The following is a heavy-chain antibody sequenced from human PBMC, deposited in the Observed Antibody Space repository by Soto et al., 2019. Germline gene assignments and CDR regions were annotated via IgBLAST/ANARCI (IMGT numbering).Heavy chain of an antibody. D-gene: IGHD3-22*01. CDR1: GGTFSSYA. J-gene: IGHJ6*02. V-gene: IGHV1-69*13. CDR2: IIPIFGTA. Sequence: ASVKVSCKASGGTFSSYAISWVRQAPGQGLEWMGGIIPIFGTANYAQKFQGRVTITADESTSTAYMELSSLRSEDTAVYYCARQITMIVVVTPRDYYYGMDVWGQGTTVTVSS. CDR3: ARQITMIVVVTPRDYYYGMDV.